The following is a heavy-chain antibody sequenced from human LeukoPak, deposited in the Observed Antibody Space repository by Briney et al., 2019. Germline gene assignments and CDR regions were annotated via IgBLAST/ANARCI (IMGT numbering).Heavy chain of an antibody. CDR3: AKVVQYTASTGTGLDY. J-gene: IGHJ4*02. CDR2: KMYDGSYK. V-gene: IGHV3-33*06. Sequence: GGSLRLSCVASGFTFSNYGMHWVRQAPGQGLDWVAVKMYDGSYKYYEDSVKGRITISRENPKNTLYLKMNSLRAEDTGIYYCAKVVQYTASTGTGLDYWGQGTLVTVSS. D-gene: IGHD6-13*01. CDR1: GFTFSNYG.